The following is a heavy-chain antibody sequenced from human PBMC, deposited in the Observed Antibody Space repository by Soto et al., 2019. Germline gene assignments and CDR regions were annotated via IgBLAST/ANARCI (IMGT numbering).Heavy chain of an antibody. CDR1: RFTFSDYF. D-gene: IGHD3-3*01. Sequence: QVQLVESGGGLVKPGGSLRLSCAASRFTFSDYFLTWIRQAPGKGLEWVSYISSSSSDTNYADSVKGRFTISRDNAKNSLFLQMNNLRVDDTAVYYCARDYDFWSGYLSGHFDYWGQGTLVTVSS. J-gene: IGHJ4*02. CDR2: ISSSSSDT. V-gene: IGHV3-11*06. CDR3: ARDYDFWSGYLSGHFDY.